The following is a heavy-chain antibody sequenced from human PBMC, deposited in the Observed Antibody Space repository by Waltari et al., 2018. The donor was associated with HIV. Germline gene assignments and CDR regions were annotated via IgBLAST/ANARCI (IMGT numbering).Heavy chain of an antibody. CDR1: GFTFKTYG. D-gene: IGHD3-22*01. V-gene: IGHV3-30*18. CDR2: ISYDGSNK. CDR3: AKDISANYYDSQGGWYYDL. J-gene: IGHJ2*01. Sequence: QLQLVESGGCVVEPGSSLRLSCAASGFTFKTYGMPCVRQAPGKGLEWVAVISYDGSNKDYGDSVKGRFTISKDNSKSTLYLQMNSLRAEDTAVYYCAKDISANYYDSQGGWYYDLWGRGTLVTVSS.